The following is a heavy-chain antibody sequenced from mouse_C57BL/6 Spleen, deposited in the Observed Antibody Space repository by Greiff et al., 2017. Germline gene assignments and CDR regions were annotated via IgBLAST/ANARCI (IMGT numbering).Heavy chain of an antibody. J-gene: IGHJ4*01. CDR1: GYTFTSYW. CDR2: IDPNSGGT. D-gene: IGHD4-1*01. Sequence: VQLQQPGAELVKPGASVKLSCKASGYTFTSYWMHWVKQRLGRGLEWIGRIDPNSGGTKYNEKFKSKATLTVDKPSSTAYMQLSSLTSEDSAVYYCARSDRSNWNYAMDYWGQGTSVTVSS. V-gene: IGHV1-72*01. CDR3: ARSDRSNWNYAMDY.